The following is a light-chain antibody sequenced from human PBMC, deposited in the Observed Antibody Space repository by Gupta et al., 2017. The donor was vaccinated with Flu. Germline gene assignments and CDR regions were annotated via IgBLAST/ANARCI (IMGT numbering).Light chain of an antibody. CDR3: QQYYNPMYT. Sequence: DIQMTQSPSSLSASVGDRVTITCQASQDISNYLNWYQQKPGKAPKLLIYDASNLETGVPSRFSGSGSGTDFTFTIISLHPEDIATYYCQQYYNPMYTFGQGTKVEIK. J-gene: IGKJ2*01. V-gene: IGKV1-33*01. CDR1: QDISNY. CDR2: DAS.